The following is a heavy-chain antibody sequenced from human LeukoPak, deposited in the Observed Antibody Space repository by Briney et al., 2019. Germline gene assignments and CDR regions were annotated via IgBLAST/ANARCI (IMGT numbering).Heavy chain of an antibody. J-gene: IGHJ6*02. CDR1: GFTFSSYS. CDR3: ARVELRYYYGSGSYSGPYYGMDV. CDR2: ISSSSITI. Sequence: GGSLRLSCAASGFTFSSYSMNWVRQAPGKGLEWVSYISSSSITIYYADSVKGRFTISRDSAKNSLYLQMNSLRAEDTAVYYCARVELRYYYGSGSYSGPYYGMDVWGQGTTVTVSS. V-gene: IGHV3-48*04. D-gene: IGHD3-10*01.